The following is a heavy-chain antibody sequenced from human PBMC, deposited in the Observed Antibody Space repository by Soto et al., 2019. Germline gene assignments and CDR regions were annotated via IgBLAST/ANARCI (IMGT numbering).Heavy chain of an antibody. CDR1: GFTFSSYG. J-gene: IGHJ4*02. V-gene: IGHV3-33*01. CDR3: ARDYVLMVYASKPAD. Sequence: QVQLVESGGGVVQPGRSLRLSCAASGFTFSSYGMHWVRQAPGKGLEWVAVIWYDGSNKYYADSVKGRFTISRDNSKNTLYLQMNSLRAEDTAVYYCARDYVLMVYASKPADWGQGTLVTVSS. CDR2: IWYDGSNK. D-gene: IGHD2-8*01.